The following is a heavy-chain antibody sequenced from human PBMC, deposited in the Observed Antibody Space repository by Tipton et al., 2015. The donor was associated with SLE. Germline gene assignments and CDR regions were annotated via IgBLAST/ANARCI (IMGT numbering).Heavy chain of an antibody. CDR1: GGSISSSSYY. CDR3: ARGGWNLNDAFDI. D-gene: IGHD1-7*01. CDR2: IYYSGST. V-gene: IGHV4-39*07. Sequence: TLSLTCTVSGGSISSSSYYWGWIRQPPGKGLEWIGSIYYSGSTYYNPSLKSRVTISVDTSKNQFSLKLSSVTAADTAVYYCARGGWNLNDAFDIWGQGTMVTVSS. J-gene: IGHJ3*02.